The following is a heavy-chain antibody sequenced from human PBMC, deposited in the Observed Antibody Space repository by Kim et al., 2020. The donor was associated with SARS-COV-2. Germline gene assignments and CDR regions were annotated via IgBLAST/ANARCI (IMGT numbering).Heavy chain of an antibody. V-gene: IGHV3-30-3*01. Sequence: GGSLRLSCAASGFTFSSYAMHWVRQAPGKGLEWVAVISYDGSNKYYADSVKGRFTISRDNSKNTLYLQMNSLRAEDTAVYYCARDHSVSYYGAFDYWGQGTLVTVSS. J-gene: IGHJ4*02. D-gene: IGHD1-26*01. CDR1: GFTFSSYA. CDR2: ISYDGSNK. CDR3: ARDHSVSYYGAFDY.